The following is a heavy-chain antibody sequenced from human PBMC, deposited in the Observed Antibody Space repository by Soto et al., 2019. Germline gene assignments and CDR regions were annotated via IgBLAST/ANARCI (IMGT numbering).Heavy chain of an antibody. CDR2: INPSGGST. Sequence: GASVKVSCKASGYTFTSYYMHWVRQAPGQGLEWMGIINPSGGSTSYAQKFQGRVTMTRDTSTRTVYMELSSLRSEDTAVYYCARDLPPGVGATTPHDAFDIWGQGTMVTVSS. J-gene: IGHJ3*02. CDR3: ARDLPPGVGATTPHDAFDI. D-gene: IGHD1-26*01. V-gene: IGHV1-46*01. CDR1: GYTFTSYY.